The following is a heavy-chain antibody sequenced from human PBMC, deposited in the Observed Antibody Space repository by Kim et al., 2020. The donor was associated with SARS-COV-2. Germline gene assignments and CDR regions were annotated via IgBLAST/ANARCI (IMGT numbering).Heavy chain of an antibody. CDR3: ARKSPDYVWGSYIHYGMDV. Sequence: SVKVSCKASGGTFSSYAISWVRQAPGQGLEWMGGIIPIFGTANYAQKFQGRVTITADESTSTAYMELSSLRSEDTAVYYCARKSPDYVWGSYIHYGMDVWGQGTTVTVSS. CDR2: IIPIFGTA. D-gene: IGHD3-16*01. CDR1: GGTFSSYA. V-gene: IGHV1-69*13. J-gene: IGHJ6*02.